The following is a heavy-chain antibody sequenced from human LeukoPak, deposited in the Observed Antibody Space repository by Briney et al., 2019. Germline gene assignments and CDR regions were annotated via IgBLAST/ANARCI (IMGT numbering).Heavy chain of an antibody. CDR1: GFTFDDYA. D-gene: IGHD6-19*01. Sequence: GGSLRLSCAASGFTFDDYAMHWVRQAPGKGLEWVSGISWNSGSIGYADSVKGRFTISRDNAKNSLYLQMNSLRAEDTALYYCAKAPFSGWSIVYWGQGTLVTVSS. V-gene: IGHV3-9*01. J-gene: IGHJ4*02. CDR3: AKAPFSGWSIVY. CDR2: ISWNSGSI.